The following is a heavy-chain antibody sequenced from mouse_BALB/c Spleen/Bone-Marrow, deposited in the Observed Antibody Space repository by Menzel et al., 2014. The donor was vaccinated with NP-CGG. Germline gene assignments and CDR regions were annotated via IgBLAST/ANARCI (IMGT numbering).Heavy chain of an antibody. J-gene: IGHJ4*01. Sequence: VQLVESGPGLVAPSQSLSITCTVSGFSLTSYGVHWVRQPPGKGLEWLGVIWAGGSTNYNSALMSRLSISKDNSKSQVFIIMNRLQTDDTAMYYCARDYYGSLYAMDYWGQGTSVTVSS. D-gene: IGHD1-1*01. CDR2: IWAGGST. V-gene: IGHV2-9*02. CDR1: GFSLTSYG. CDR3: ARDYYGSLYAMDY.